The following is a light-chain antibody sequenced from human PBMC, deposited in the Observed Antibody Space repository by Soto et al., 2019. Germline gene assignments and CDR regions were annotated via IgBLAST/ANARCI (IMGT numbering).Light chain of an antibody. J-gene: IGLJ2*01. Sequence: QSALTQPASVSGSPGQSITISCTGTRSDVGGYNYVSWYQQHPGKAPKLMIYEVSNRPSGVSNRFSGSKSGNTASLTISGLQAEDEADYYCSSYTSSNTLEGVFGGGTQLTVL. CDR1: RSDVGGYNY. CDR2: EVS. V-gene: IGLV2-14*01. CDR3: SSYTSSNTLEGV.